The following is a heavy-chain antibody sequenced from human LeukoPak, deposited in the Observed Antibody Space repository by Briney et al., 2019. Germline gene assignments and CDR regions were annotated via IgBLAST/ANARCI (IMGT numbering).Heavy chain of an antibody. Sequence: ASVKVSCKASGYTFTGYYMHWVRQAPGQGLEWMGWMNPNSGNTGYAQKFQGRVTITRNTSISTAYMELSSLRSEDTAVYYCARGRYSSGWYRENWFDPWGQGTLVTVSS. V-gene: IGHV1-8*03. CDR1: GYTFTGYY. J-gene: IGHJ5*02. CDR2: MNPNSGNT. D-gene: IGHD6-19*01. CDR3: ARGRYSSGWYRENWFDP.